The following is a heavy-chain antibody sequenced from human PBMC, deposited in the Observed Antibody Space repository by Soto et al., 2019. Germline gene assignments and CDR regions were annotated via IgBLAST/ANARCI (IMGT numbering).Heavy chain of an antibody. CDR3: ARDPRYNWFNVFASSPSDSFDI. CDR2: ISGSGGST. CDR1: GFTFSSYA. D-gene: IGHD1-20*01. J-gene: IGHJ3*02. V-gene: IGHV3-23*01. Sequence: GGSLRLSCAASGFTFSSYAMSWVRQAPGKGLEWVSAISGSGGSTYYADSVKGRFTISRDNSKNTLYLQMNSLRAEDTAVYYCARDPRYNWFNVFASSPSDSFDIWGQGTMVTVSS.